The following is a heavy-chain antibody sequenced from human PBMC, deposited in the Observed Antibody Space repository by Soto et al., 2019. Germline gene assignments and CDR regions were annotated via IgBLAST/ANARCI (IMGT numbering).Heavy chain of an antibody. J-gene: IGHJ6*02. D-gene: IGHD6-6*01. Sequence: SETLSLTCTVSGGSISSSSYYWGWIRQPPGKGLEWIGSIYYSGSTYYNPSLKSRVTISVDTSKNQFSLKLSSVTAADTAVYYCATEYGEGRYYYGMDVWGQGTTVTVSS. CDR2: IYYSGST. CDR1: GGSISSSSYY. V-gene: IGHV4-39*01. CDR3: ATEYGEGRYYYGMDV.